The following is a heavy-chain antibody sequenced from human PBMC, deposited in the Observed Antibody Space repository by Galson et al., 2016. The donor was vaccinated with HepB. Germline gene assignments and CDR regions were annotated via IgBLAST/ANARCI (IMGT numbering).Heavy chain of an antibody. J-gene: IGHJ4*02. CDR3: ARRAAAGQENFDY. CDR1: GYTFTSSW. D-gene: IGHD6-13*01. Sequence: QSGAEVKRPGESLTISCKGSGYTFTSSWIGWVRHMPGKGLEWVGVIFPRDSDTKYSPSFQGPVTISADNSISTAHLQWSSLKASDTAIYYCARRAAAGQENFDYWGQGTLVTVSS. CDR2: IFPRDSDT. V-gene: IGHV5-51*01.